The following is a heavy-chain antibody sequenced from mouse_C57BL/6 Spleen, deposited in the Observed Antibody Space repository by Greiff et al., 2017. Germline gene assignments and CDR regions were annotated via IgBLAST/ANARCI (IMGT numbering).Heavy chain of an antibody. V-gene: IGHV1-18*01. Sequence: VQLKESGPELVKPGASVKIPCTASGYTFTDYNMDWVKQSHGKSLEWIGDINPNNGGTIYNQKFKGKATLTVDKSSSTAYMELRSLTSEDTAVYYCARGRGCDYWGQGTTLPVSS. J-gene: IGHJ2*01. CDR3: ARGRGCDY. CDR2: INPNNGGT. CDR1: GYTFTDYN.